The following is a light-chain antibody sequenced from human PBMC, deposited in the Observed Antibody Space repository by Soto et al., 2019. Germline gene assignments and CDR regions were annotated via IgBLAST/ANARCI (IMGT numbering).Light chain of an antibody. CDR2: KVS. Sequence: DVVMTQSPLPLPVTLGQSAYISCKSSRSLVYSDGNTYLNWFHQRPGQSPRRLIYKVSNRDSGVPDRFSGSGSGTDFTLTISRVEAEDVGVYYCLQGSHWPPTFGQGTKVEFK. V-gene: IGKV2-30*01. CDR1: RSLVYSDGNTY. J-gene: IGKJ1*01. CDR3: LQGSHWPPT.